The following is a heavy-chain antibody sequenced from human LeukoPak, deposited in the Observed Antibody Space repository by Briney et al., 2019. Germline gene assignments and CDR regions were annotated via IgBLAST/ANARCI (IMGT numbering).Heavy chain of an antibody. CDR1: GLTVSTNY. V-gene: IGHV3-66*01. CDR2: IYSGGST. J-gene: IGHJ4*02. CDR3: TSRSGSPFES. D-gene: IGHD3-10*01. Sequence: GGSLRLSCAAPGLTVSTNYMTWVRQAPGKGPEWVSFIYSGGSTYYADSVKGRFTISRDNSKNTLYLQMNSLRAEDTAVYYCTSRSGSPFESWGQGTLVTVSS.